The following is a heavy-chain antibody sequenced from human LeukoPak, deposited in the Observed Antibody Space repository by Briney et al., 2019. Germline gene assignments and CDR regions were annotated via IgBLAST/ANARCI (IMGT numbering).Heavy chain of an antibody. V-gene: IGHV4-30-4*01. CDR1: GGSLSSCDYY. Sequence: SETETLICTLSGGSLSSCDYYWTWIRQPPGKGLEWIGYIYYSGSTYYNPSLKSRDTISVDTSKNQFSLKLSSVTAADTAVYYCARGDGGIVVVPAQYYGMDVWGQGTPVTVSS. CDR2: IYYSGST. J-gene: IGHJ6*02. CDR3: ARGDGGIVVVPAQYYGMDV. D-gene: IGHD2-2*01.